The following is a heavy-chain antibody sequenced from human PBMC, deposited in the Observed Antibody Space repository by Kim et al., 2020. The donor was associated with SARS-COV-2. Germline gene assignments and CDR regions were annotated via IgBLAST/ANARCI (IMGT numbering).Heavy chain of an antibody. D-gene: IGHD3-10*01. CDR3: ARDYGANFGEFYFDF. V-gene: IGHV4-38-2*02. J-gene: IGHJ4*02. Sequence: SETLSLTCTVSGYSISSTYSINSDYFWGWIRQPPGKGLEWIATIYHNGSTYYNPSLKSRATISLDTSKNRFSLKLNSVTAADTAVYYCARDYGANFGEFYFDFWGQGTRGTVSS. CDR1: GYSISSTYSINSDYF. CDR2: IYHNGST.